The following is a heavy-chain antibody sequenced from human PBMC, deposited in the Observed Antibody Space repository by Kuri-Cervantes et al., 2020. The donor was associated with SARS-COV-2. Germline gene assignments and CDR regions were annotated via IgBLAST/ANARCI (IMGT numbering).Heavy chain of an antibody. D-gene: IGHD2-2*01. V-gene: IGHV3-74*01. CDR3: ASGYCSSTSCYPPRGGYYCYYGMDV. CDR2: INSDGSST. J-gene: IGHJ6*02. CDR1: GFTFSSYW. Sequence: ETLSLTCAASGFTFSSYWMHWVRQAPGKGLVWVSRINSDGSSTSYADSVKGRFTISRDNAKNTLYLQMNSLRAEDTAVYYCASGYCSSTSCYPPRGGYYCYYGMDVWGQGTTVTVSS.